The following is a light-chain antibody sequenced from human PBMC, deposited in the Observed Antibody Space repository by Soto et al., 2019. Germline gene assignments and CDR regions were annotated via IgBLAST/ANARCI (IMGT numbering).Light chain of an antibody. J-gene: IGLJ2*01. CDR1: NSNIGSNF. V-gene: IGLV1-51*02. Sequence: QSALTQPPSVSAAPGQKVTIFCSGSNSNIGSNFVSWYQQVPESAPRLLIYEDHQRPSGTPVRFSGSKSGTSATLAITGLQPGDEAHYYCGTWDTTLDSGIFGGGTKVTVL. CDR2: EDH. CDR3: GTWDTTLDSGI.